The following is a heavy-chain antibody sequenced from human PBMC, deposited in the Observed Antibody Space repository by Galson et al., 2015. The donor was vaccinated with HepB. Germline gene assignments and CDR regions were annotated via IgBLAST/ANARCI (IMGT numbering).Heavy chain of an antibody. CDR3: ASDRGGDLDAFDI. D-gene: IGHD2-21*02. V-gene: IGHV3-48*04. CDR2: ISSSSSTI. J-gene: IGHJ3*02. Sequence: SLRLSCVASGFTFSSYSMNWVRQAPGKGLEWVSYISSSSSTIYYADSVKGRFTISRDNAKNSLYLQMNSLRAEDTAVYYCASDRGGDLDAFDIWGQGTMGTVSS. CDR1: GFTFSSYS.